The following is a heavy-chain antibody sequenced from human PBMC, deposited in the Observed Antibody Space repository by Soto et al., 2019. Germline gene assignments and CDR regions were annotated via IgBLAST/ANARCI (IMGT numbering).Heavy chain of an antibody. D-gene: IGHD2-15*01. Sequence: PGGSLRLSCAASGFTFSSYWMSWVRQAPGKGLEWVANIKQDGSEKYYVDSVKGRFTISRDNAKNSLYLQMNSLRAEDTAVYYCARVWIVVVGSEYYFDYWGQGTLVTVSS. CDR2: IKQDGSEK. CDR3: ARVWIVVVGSEYYFDY. CDR1: GFTFSSYW. J-gene: IGHJ4*02. V-gene: IGHV3-7*01.